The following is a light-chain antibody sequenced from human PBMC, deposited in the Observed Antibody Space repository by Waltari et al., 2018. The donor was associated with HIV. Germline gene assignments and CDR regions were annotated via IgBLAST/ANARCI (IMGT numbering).Light chain of an antibody. CDR1: SSDVGGYNY. J-gene: IGLJ2*01. V-gene: IGLV2-8*01. CDR3: SSYAGSNIVV. CDR2: EVS. Sequence: QSALTQPPSASGSPGQSVTIPCTGTSSDVGGYNYVSWYQHHPGKAPKPIIYEVSKRPSGVPDRFSGSKSGTTASLTVSGLQAEDEADYYCSSYAGSNIVVFGGGTKLTVL.